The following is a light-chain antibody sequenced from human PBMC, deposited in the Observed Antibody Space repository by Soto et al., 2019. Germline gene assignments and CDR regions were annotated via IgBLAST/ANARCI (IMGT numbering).Light chain of an antibody. CDR2: EVS. Sequence: QSALTQPASVSRSPGQSITISCTGTSSDVGGYNYVSWYQHHPGKAPKLMIYEVSNRPSGVSNRFSGSKSGNTASLTISGLQAEDEADYYCTSYASSSTLVFGGGTKVTVL. CDR3: TSYASSSTLV. V-gene: IGLV2-14*01. J-gene: IGLJ3*02. CDR1: SSDVGGYNY.